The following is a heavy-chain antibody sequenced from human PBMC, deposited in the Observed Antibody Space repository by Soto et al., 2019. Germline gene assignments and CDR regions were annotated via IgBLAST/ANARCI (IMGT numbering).Heavy chain of an antibody. D-gene: IGHD1-26*01. CDR2: IYWDDSK. Sequence: QITLKESGPTLVKPTQTLTLTCTFSGFSLTTDRVGVGWIRQPPGEALEWLAVIYWDDSKTYRPSLESRLTITKDTSKNQVALTMTNMDSLDTATYYCAHAYGGRSLYWGQGTLVTASS. V-gene: IGHV2-5*02. CDR3: AHAYGGRSLY. J-gene: IGHJ4*02. CDR1: GFSLTTDRVG.